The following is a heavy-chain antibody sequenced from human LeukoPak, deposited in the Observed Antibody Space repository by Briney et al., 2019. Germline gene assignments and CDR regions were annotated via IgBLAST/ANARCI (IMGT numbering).Heavy chain of an antibody. J-gene: IGHJ6*02. D-gene: IGHD2-2*01. CDR2: IIPIFGTA. CDR1: GGTFSSYA. Sequence: SVKVSCKASGGTFSSYAISWVRQAPGQGLEWMGGIIPIFGTANYAQKFQGRVTITADESTSTAYMELSSLRSEDTAVYYCARYCSSTSCDHYYYYGMDVWGQGTTVTVSS. V-gene: IGHV1-69*13. CDR3: ARYCSSTSCDHYYYYGMDV.